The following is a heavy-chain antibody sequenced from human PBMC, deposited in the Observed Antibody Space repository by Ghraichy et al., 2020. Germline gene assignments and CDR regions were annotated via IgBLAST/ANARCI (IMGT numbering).Heavy chain of an antibody. Sequence: GGSLRLSCAASGFTFSNAWMSWVRQAPGKGLEWVGRIKSKTDGGTTDYAAPVKGRFTISRDDSKNTLYLQMNSLKTEDTAVYYCTVLVLRYFDWLYPSGIQDAFDIWGQGTMVTVSS. CDR3: TVLVLRYFDWLYPSGIQDAFDI. D-gene: IGHD3-9*01. CDR2: IKSKTDGGTT. V-gene: IGHV3-15*01. J-gene: IGHJ3*02. CDR1: GFTFSNAW.